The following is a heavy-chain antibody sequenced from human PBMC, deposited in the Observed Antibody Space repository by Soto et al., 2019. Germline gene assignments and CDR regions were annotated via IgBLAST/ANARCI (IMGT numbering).Heavy chain of an antibody. CDR1: GFTFGSYA. J-gene: IGHJ4*02. Sequence: GGSLRLSCAASGFTFGSYAMSWVRQAPGKGLEWVSLISGTGDSSEYANSVKGRFTISRDYSKTTVFLQMNSLRAEDTAVYFCAKDNGNYGSGSFPHCGQGTLVTVYS. CDR2: ISGTGDSS. D-gene: IGHD3-10*01. V-gene: IGHV3-23*01. CDR3: AKDNGNYGSGSFPH.